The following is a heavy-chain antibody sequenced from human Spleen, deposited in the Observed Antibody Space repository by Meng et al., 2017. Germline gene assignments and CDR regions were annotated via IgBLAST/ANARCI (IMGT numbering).Heavy chain of an antibody. Sequence: GGSLRLSCAASGFSFDDYAMHWVRQAPGKGLEWVSAISGSGGSTYYADSVKGRFTISRDNSKNRLYLQMNSLRVEDTAVYYCARGRSSGWFDYWGQGTLVTVSS. CDR1: GFSFDDYA. J-gene: IGHJ4*02. D-gene: IGHD6-19*01. V-gene: IGHV3-23*01. CDR3: ARGRSSGWFDY. CDR2: ISGSGGST.